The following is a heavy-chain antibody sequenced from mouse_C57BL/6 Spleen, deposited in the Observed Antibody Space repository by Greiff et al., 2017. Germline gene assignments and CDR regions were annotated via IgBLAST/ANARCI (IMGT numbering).Heavy chain of an antibody. D-gene: IGHD1-1*01. V-gene: IGHV1-55*01. CDR3: ARGVITTVVESNWYFDV. CDR1: GYTFTSYW. J-gene: IGHJ1*03. Sequence: QVQLQQPGAELVKPGASVKMSCKASGYTFTSYWITWVKQRPGQGLEWIGDIYPGSGSTNYNEKFKSKATLTVDTSSSTAYMQLSSLTSEDSAVYYCARGVITTVVESNWYFDVWGTGTTVTVSS. CDR2: IYPGSGST.